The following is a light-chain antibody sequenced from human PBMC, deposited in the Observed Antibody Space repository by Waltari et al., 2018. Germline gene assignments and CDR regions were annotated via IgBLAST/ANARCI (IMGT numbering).Light chain of an antibody. Sequence: EVVLTQSPATLSLSPGERATLSCRPSQSVRDYLAWYQQKPGQAPRLLVYDASKRATGIPARFSGGGSATEFTLTIASLEPEDSAVYFCQQRSNWPPTFGQGTRVEVK. CDR3: QQRSNWPPT. V-gene: IGKV3-11*01. J-gene: IGKJ1*01. CDR1: QSVRDY. CDR2: DAS.